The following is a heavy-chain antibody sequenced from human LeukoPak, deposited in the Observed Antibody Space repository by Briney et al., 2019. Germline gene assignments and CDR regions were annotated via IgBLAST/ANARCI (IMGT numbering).Heavy chain of an antibody. CDR3: ARPISGWSAFDI. CDR2: ISSRGSMT. V-gene: IGHV3-48*03. J-gene: IGHJ3*02. CDR1: GLTFSTYE. D-gene: IGHD6-19*01. Sequence: PGGSLRLSCAASGLTFSTYEMHWVRQAPGKGLEWVSYISSRGSMTYYGDSAKGRFTISRDNSKNSLYLQMSSLRAEDTAVYYCARPISGWSAFDIWGHGTVVTVSS.